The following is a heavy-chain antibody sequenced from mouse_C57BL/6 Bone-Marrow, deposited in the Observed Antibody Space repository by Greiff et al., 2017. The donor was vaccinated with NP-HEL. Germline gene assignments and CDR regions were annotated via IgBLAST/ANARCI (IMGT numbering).Heavy chain of an antibody. D-gene: IGHD1-1*01. V-gene: IGHV1-19*01. CDR2: INPYNGGT. CDR1: GYTFTDYY. CDR3: ARRGSPYYAMDY. J-gene: IGHJ4*01. Sequence: VQLKESGPVLVKPGASVKMSCKASGYTFTDYYMNWVKQSHGKSLEWIGVINPYNGGTSYNQKFKGKATLTVDKSSSTAYMELNSLTSEDSAVYYCARRGSPYYAMDYWGQGTSVTVSS.